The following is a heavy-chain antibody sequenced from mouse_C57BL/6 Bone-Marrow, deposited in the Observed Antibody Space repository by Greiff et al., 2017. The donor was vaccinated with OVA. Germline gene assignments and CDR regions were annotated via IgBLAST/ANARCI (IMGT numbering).Heavy chain of an antibody. CDR1: GYTFTSYW. Sequence: VQLQQPGAELVKPGASVKMSCKASGYTFTSYWITWVKQRPGQGLEWIGDIYPGSGSTNYNEKFKSKATLTVDTSSSTAYMQLSSLTSEDSAVYYCARKVRNWPWFAYWGQGTLVTVSA. V-gene: IGHV1-55*01. J-gene: IGHJ3*01. CDR2: IYPGSGST. D-gene: IGHD4-1*01. CDR3: ARKVRNWPWFAY.